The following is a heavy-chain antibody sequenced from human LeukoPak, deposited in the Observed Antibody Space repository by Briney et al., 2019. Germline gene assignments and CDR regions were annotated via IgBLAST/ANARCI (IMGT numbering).Heavy chain of an antibody. V-gene: IGHV1-3*01. CDR2: INAGNGNT. CDR1: GYTFTSYA. CDR3: ARATPPYGSGSYALGY. J-gene: IGHJ4*02. D-gene: IGHD3-10*01. Sequence: ASVKVSCKASGYTFTSYAMHWVRQAPGQRLEWMGWINAGNGNTKYSQKFQGRVTITRDTSASTAYMELSSLRSEDTAVYYCARATPPYGSGSYALGYWGQGTLVTVSS.